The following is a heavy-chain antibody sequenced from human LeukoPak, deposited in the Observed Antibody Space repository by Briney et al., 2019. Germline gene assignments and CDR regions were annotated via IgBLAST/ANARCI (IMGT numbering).Heavy chain of an antibody. Sequence: SQTLSLTCAVSGGSISSGGYSWSWIRQPPGKGLEWIGEINHSGSTNYNPSLKSRVTISVDTSKNQFSLKLSSVTAADTAVYYCARGLSIAARPDYYYYMDVWGKGTTVTVSS. D-gene: IGHD6-6*01. V-gene: IGHV4-30-2*01. CDR1: GGSISSGGYS. CDR2: INHSGST. CDR3: ARGLSIAARPDYYYYMDV. J-gene: IGHJ6*03.